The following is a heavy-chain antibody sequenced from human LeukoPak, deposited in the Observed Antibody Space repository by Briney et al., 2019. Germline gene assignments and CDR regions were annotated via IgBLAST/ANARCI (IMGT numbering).Heavy chain of an antibody. J-gene: IGHJ4*02. V-gene: IGHV4-38-2*01. D-gene: IGHD6-13*01. CDR1: GYSISSGYY. Sequence: SETLSPTCAVSGYSISSGYYWGWIRQPPGKGLEWIGSIYHSGSTYYNPSLKSRVTISVDTSKNQFSLKLSSVTAADTAVYYCAREWQQLVPFDYWGQGTLVTVSS. CDR3: AREWQQLVPFDY. CDR2: IYHSGST.